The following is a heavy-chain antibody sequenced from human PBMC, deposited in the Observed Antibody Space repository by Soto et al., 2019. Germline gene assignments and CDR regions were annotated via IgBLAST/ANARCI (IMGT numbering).Heavy chain of an antibody. D-gene: IGHD6-13*01. Sequence: XSVKVSCKASGYTFTGYYMHWVRQAPGQGLEWMGWINPNSGGTNYAQKFQGWVTMTRDTSISTAYMELSRLRSDDTAVYYCARMGSSSWYRDYYYGMDVWGQGTTVTVSS. J-gene: IGHJ6*02. CDR3: ARMGSSSWYRDYYYGMDV. V-gene: IGHV1-2*04. CDR2: INPNSGGT. CDR1: GYTFTGYY.